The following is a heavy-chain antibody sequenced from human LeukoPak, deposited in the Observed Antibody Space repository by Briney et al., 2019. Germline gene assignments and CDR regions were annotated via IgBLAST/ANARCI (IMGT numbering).Heavy chain of an antibody. J-gene: IGHJ3*02. D-gene: IGHD3-22*01. CDR3: ARWSGNYYDSSGYSPPHDAFDI. Sequence: GGSLRLSCAASGFTFSSYSMNWVRQAPGKGLEWVSSISSSSSYIYYADSVKGRFTISRDNSKNTLYLQMNSLRAEDTAVYYCARWSGNYYDSSGYSPPHDAFDIWGQGTMVTVSS. V-gene: IGHV3-21*01. CDR2: ISSSSSYI. CDR1: GFTFSSYS.